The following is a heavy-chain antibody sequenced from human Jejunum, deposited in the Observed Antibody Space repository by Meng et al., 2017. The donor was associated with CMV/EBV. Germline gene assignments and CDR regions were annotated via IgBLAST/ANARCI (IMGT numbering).Heavy chain of an antibody. V-gene: IGHV3-48*03. J-gene: IGHJ5*02. CDR1: GFTFSSDA. D-gene: IGHD3-22*01. Sequence: ASGFTFSSDAMSWVRQAPGKGLEWVSYISSSGTTIYYADSVKGRFTISRDNAKNSLCLQMNSLRAEDTAVYYCARGVYDSSGYYYPWGQGTLVTVSS. CDR3: ARGVYDSSGYYYP. CDR2: ISSSGTTI.